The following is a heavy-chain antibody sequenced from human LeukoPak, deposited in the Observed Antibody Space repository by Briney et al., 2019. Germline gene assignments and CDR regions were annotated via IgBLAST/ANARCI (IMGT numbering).Heavy chain of an antibody. V-gene: IGHV4-34*01. CDR3: ARHASGGVYDY. CDR2: INHSGST. J-gene: IGHJ4*02. D-gene: IGHD2-8*02. Sequence: SETLSLTCAVYGGSFSGYYWSWIRQPPGKGLEWIGEINHSGSTNYNPSLKSRVTISVDTSKNQFSLNLSSVTAADTAVYYCARHASGGVYDYWGQGTLVTVSS. CDR1: GGSFSGYY.